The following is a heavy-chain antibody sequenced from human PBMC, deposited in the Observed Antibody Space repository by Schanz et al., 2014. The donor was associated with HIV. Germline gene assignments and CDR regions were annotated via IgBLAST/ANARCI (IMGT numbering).Heavy chain of an antibody. J-gene: IGHJ4*02. CDR1: GFTFSNYA. CDR3: ARDLYYFDY. D-gene: IGHD2-8*01. CDR2: ISYDGSNK. Sequence: QVQLVESGGGVVQPGRSLRLSCAVSGFTFSNYAMHWVRQAPGKGLEWVAVISYDGSNKYYADSVKGRFTISRDNSKNTLYLQMNSLRAEDTAVYYCARDLYYFDYWGQGALVTVSS. V-gene: IGHV3-30-3*01.